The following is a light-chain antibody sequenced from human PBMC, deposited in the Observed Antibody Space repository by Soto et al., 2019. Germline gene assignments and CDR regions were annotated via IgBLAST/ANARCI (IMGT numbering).Light chain of an antibody. CDR2: GAS. V-gene: IGKV3-20*01. J-gene: IGKJ5*01. CDR1: QTVTSNY. Sequence: DIVLTQSPGTLSLSPGEEATLSCRASQTVTSNYLDWYQQRPGQAPRLLIYGASARATGIPDRFSGSGSGRDFTLTISRLEPADFAVYYCQQYGTSPITFGQGTRLEIK. CDR3: QQYGTSPIT.